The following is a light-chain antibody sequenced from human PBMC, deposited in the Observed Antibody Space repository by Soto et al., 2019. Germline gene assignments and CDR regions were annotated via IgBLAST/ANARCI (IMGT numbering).Light chain of an antibody. CDR3: LLFYTGGRPV. V-gene: IGLV7-46*01. CDR2: DTN. CDR1: TGAVASDDY. Sequence: QTVVTQEPSLTVSPGETVTLTCGSSTGAVASDDYPYWFQQKPGQAPRTLIYDTNNKHSWTPARFSGSLLGGKAALTLSGAQPEDEADYYCLLFYTGGRPVFGGGTQLTVL. J-gene: IGLJ7*01.